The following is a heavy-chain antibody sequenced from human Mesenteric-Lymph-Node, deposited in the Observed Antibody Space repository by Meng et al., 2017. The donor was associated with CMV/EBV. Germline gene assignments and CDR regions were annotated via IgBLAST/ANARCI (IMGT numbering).Heavy chain of an antibody. CDR3: AREGFFSCSSNNCQYYFDF. CDR1: GGSTSSYF. CDR2: MHYSGNT. D-gene: IGHD2-2*01. V-gene: IGHV4-59*01. J-gene: IGHJ4*02. Sequence: GSLRLSCSVSGGSTSSYFWSWIRQPPGKGLEWIGNMHYSGNTNYSPSLKSRVTLSLDTSKNQFSLKLSSVAAADTAVYFCAREGFFSCSSNNCQYYFDFWGQGTLVTVSS.